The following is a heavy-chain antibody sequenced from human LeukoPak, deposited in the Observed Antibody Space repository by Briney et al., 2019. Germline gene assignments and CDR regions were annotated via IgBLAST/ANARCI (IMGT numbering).Heavy chain of an antibody. CDR2: ISAYNGNT. Sequence: ASVKVSCKASGYTFTSYGISWVRRAPGQGLEWMGWISAYNGNTNYAQKLQGRVTMTTDTSTSTAYMELRSLRSDDTAVYYCARDRASGSFPGALYWGQGTLVTVSS. J-gene: IGHJ4*02. CDR3: ARDRASGSFPGALY. D-gene: IGHD1-26*01. CDR1: GYTFTSYG. V-gene: IGHV1-18*01.